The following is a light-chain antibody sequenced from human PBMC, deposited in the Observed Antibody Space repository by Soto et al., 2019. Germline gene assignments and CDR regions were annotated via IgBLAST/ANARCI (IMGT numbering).Light chain of an antibody. CDR2: SAS. V-gene: IGKV1-39*01. Sequence: DFQMTQSPSSLSASVGDRVTIICRASQSIANYLNWYQQKPGKAPSLLIYSASTLQSGVPSRFSDSGSGTDFTLTISSLQPEDFATYFCQQTYSAPPTFGGGTKVEIK. CDR1: QSIANY. J-gene: IGKJ4*01. CDR3: QQTYSAPPT.